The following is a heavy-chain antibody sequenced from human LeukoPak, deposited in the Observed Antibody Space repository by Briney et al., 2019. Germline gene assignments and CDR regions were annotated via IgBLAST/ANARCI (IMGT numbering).Heavy chain of an antibody. CDR2: IRGKAKNYAT. Sequence: PGGSLRLSCAASGFTFSDSTMHWVRQASGKGLEWVGRIRGKAKNYATAFAASVQGRFTISRDDSKNTAYLQMNSLKPEDTAVYYCTTRPDSSGYLLGGFWGQGILVTVSS. V-gene: IGHV3-73*01. CDR3: TTRPDSSGYLLGGF. CDR1: GFTFSDST. J-gene: IGHJ4*02. D-gene: IGHD3-22*01.